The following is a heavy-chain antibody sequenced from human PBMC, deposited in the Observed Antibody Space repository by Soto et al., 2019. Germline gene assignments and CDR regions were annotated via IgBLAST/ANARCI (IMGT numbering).Heavy chain of an antibody. V-gene: IGHV4-59*12. CDR3: ARGTIIGARGNDP. CDR2: IYYAGSF. D-gene: IGHD3-22*01. J-gene: IGHJ5*02. Sequence: PSETLSLTCTVSNGSISPYYWSWIRQSPGKGLEWIGYIYYAGSFTYNPSLKSRVTISLNTSKNEVSLRLTSVTAEDTAVYYCARGTIIGARGNDPWGHGTQVTVS. CDR1: NGSISPYY.